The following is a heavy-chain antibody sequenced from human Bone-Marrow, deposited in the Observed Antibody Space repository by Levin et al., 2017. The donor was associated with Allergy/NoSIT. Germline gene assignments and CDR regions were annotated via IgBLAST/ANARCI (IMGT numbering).Heavy chain of an antibody. CDR3: AKIDSDPDYGLHV. D-gene: IGHD3-10*01. Sequence: GESLKISCQGSGYYFISYWIAWVRQMPGKGLEWMGSVYPPDSDTTYSPSFLGQVTISVDKSLRTAYLQWSSLKPSDTAVYYSAKIDSDPDYGLHVWGQGTTVIVSS. V-gene: IGHV5-51*01. CDR1: GYYFISYW. J-gene: IGHJ6*02. CDR2: VYPPDSDT.